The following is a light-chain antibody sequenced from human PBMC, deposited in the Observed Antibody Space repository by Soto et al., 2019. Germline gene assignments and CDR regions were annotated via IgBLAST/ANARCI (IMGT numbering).Light chain of an antibody. CDR1: RYLSSSY. CDR2: AAS. J-gene: IGKJ2*01. Sequence: EIVMTQSPGTLSLSPGERATLSCRDSRYLSSSYVVWYQQKPGQAPRLLIYAASRRATGIPDRFSGSGSATEYTLTISRLEPEDSAVYYCQQQGTFGQGTKLEIK. CDR3: QQQGT. V-gene: IGKV3-20*01.